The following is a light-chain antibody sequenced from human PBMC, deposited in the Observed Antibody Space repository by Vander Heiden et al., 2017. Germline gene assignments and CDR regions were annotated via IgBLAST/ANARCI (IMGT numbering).Light chain of an antibody. CDR3: QAWDSSTYV. J-gene: IGLJ1*01. CDR1: KLGDKY. Sequence: SYELTQPPSVSVSPGQTASITCSGDKLGDKYACWYQQKPGQSPVLVIYKDSKRPSGIPERCSGSNSGNTATLTISGTQAMDEADYYCQAWDSSTYVFGTGTKVTVL. V-gene: IGLV3-1*01. CDR2: KDS.